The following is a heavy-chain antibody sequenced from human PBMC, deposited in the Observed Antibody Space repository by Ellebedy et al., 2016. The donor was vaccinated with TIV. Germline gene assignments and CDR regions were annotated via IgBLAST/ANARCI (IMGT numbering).Heavy chain of an antibody. Sequence: MPGGSLRLSCTVSGDSISSYYWSWIRQPPGKGLEWIGHIYYSGGAKYNPSLKSLVTISVDTYKNQFSLKLSSVTAADTAVYYCERSYKRTARDAFDIWGQGTMVTVSS. J-gene: IGHJ3*02. D-gene: IGHD1-14*01. V-gene: IGHV4-59*01. CDR3: ERSYKRTARDAFDI. CDR1: GDSISSYY. CDR2: IYYSGGA.